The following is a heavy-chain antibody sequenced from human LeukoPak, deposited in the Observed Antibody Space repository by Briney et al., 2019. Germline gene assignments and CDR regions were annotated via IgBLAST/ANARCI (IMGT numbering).Heavy chain of an antibody. CDR3: ASRITMVRRVDHPCDVH. Sequence: PGGSLRLSCAASGFTFSSYWMSWVRQAPGKGLEWVANIKQDGSEKYYVDSVKGRFTISRDNAKNSLYLQMNSLRAEDTAVYYCASRITMVRRVDHPCDVHWGQGTLVSVSS. CDR2: IKQDGSEK. D-gene: IGHD3-10*01. CDR1: GFTFSSYW. J-gene: IGHJ1*01. V-gene: IGHV3-7*01.